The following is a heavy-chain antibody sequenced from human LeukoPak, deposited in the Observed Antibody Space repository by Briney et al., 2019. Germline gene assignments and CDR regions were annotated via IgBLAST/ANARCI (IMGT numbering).Heavy chain of an antibody. CDR2: IHYSGST. D-gene: IGHD3-22*01. CDR1: GGSISSYY. CDR3: ARESYGNNGYHLDY. Sequence: PSETLSLTCTVSGGSISSYYWGWIRQSPGKGLEWIGYIHYSGSTNYNPSLKSRVTMSVDTSKNQFSLKLSSVTAADTAMYYCARESYGNNGYHLDYWGQGTLVTVSS. V-gene: IGHV4-59*01. J-gene: IGHJ4*02.